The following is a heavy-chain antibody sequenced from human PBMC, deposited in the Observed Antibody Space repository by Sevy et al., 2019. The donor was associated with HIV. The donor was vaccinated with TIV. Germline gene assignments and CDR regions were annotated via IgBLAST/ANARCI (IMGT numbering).Heavy chain of an antibody. J-gene: IGHJ6*03. CDR2: ISSSSSYI. CDR3: ARANLVIAAYYYIDV. V-gene: IGHV3-21*01. CDR1: GFTFSSYS. D-gene: IGHD6-13*01. Sequence: GGSLRLSCAASGFTFSSYSMNWVRQAPGKGLEWVSSISSSSSYIYYADSVKGRFTISRDNAKNSLYLQMNSLRAEDTAVYYCARANLVIAAYYYIDVWGKGTTVTVSS.